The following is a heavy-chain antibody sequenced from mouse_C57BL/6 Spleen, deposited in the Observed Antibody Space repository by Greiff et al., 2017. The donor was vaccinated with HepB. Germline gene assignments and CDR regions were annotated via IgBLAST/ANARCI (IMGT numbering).Heavy chain of an antibody. CDR2: IRSKSNNYAT. J-gene: IGHJ2*01. V-gene: IGHV10-1*01. CDR3: VRQDYYYGLDY. Sequence: EVKLQESGGGLVQPKGSLKLSCAASGFSFNTYAMNWVRQAPGKGLEWVARIRSKSNNYATYYADSVKDRFTISRDDSESMLYLQMNNLKTEDTAMYYCVRQDYYYGLDYWGQGTTLTVSS. D-gene: IGHD1-1*01. CDR1: GFSFNTYA.